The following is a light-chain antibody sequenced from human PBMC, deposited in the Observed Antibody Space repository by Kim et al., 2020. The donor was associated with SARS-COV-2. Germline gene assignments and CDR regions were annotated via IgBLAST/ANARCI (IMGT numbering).Light chain of an antibody. CDR1: SGINVGAYK. CDR3: KIWHSRTWV. CDR2: YKSDSDK. Sequence: QPVLTQPSSLSASPGASASLTCTLRSGINVGAYKIYWYQQKPGSPPQFLLNYKSDSDKQQGSGVPSRFSGSKDDSANAGILLISGLQSEDEADYYCKIWHSRTWVFGGGTQLTVL. V-gene: IGLV5-45*02. J-gene: IGLJ3*02.